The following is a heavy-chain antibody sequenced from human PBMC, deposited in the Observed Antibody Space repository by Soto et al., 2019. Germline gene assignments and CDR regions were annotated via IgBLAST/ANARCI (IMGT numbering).Heavy chain of an antibody. J-gene: IGHJ4*02. CDR2: IYYSGST. D-gene: IGHD5-12*01. CDR3: ARIYSGYVQFDY. Sequence: SETLSLTCTVSGGSVSSGSYYWSWIRQPPGKGLEWIGYIYYSGSTNYNPSLKSRVTISVDTSKNQFSLKLSSVTAADTAVYYCARIYSGYVQFDYWGQGTLVTVSS. CDR1: GGSVSSGSYY. V-gene: IGHV4-61*01.